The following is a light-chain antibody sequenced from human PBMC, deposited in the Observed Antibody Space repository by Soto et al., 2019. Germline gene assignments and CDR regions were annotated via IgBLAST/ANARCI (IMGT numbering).Light chain of an antibody. V-gene: IGKV1-5*01. CDR3: QRYNTYTT. J-gene: IGKJ5*01. Sequence: DIQTTSSVQTVSASVGAGVTITSRARQNIRNWVAWYQQKPGKAPNPLIDDASSLNSGVPARFSGRGAGTEFTLTISRLQPDDFASYYRQRYNTYTTFGQGTRLEIK. CDR2: DAS. CDR1: QNIRNW.